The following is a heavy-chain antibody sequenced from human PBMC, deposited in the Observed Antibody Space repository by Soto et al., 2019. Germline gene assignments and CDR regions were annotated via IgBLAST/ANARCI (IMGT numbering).Heavy chain of an antibody. Sequence: GGSLRLSCAASGFTFSSYAMSWVRQAPGKGLEWVSAISGSGGSTYYADSVKGRFTISRDNSKNTLYLQMNSLRAEDTAVYYCAKDSAGTTDYYYGMDVWGQGTTVTVSS. J-gene: IGHJ6*02. CDR2: ISGSGGST. CDR1: GFTFSSYA. CDR3: AKDSAGTTDYYYGMDV. V-gene: IGHV3-23*01. D-gene: IGHD1-7*01.